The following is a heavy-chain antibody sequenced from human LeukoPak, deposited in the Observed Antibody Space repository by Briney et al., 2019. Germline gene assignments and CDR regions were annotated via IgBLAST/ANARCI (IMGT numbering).Heavy chain of an antibody. CDR3: ARDTVTTYTVPNQDAFDI. D-gene: IGHD4-17*01. J-gene: IGHJ3*02. CDR2: IIPILGIA. V-gene: IGHV1-69*04. CDR1: GGTFSSYA. Sequence: GSSVKVSCKASGGTFSSYAISWVRQAPGQGLEWMGRIIPILGIANYAQKFQGRVTITADKSTSTAYMELSSLRSEDTAVYYCARDTVTTYTVPNQDAFDIWGQGTMVTVSS.